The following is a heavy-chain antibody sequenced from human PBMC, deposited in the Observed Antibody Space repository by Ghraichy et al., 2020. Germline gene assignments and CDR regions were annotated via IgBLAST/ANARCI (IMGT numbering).Heavy chain of an antibody. Sequence: GSLRLSCAASGFTFSSYAMHWVRQAPGKGLEWVAVISYDGSNKYYADSVKGRFTISRDNSKNTLYLQMNSLRAEDTAVYYCARDQFGIAVADVPDYWGQGTLVTVSS. J-gene: IGHJ4*02. CDR3: ARDQFGIAVADVPDY. V-gene: IGHV3-30*04. CDR2: ISYDGSNK. D-gene: IGHD6-19*01. CDR1: GFTFSSYA.